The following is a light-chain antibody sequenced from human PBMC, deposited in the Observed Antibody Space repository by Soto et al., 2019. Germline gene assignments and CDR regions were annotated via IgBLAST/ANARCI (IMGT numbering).Light chain of an antibody. J-gene: IGLJ2*01. Sequence: QSALTQPPSASGSPGQSVTISCTGTSSDVGGYNYVSWYQQHPGKAPKLMIYEVSKRPSGVPDRFSGYKSGNTAYLTVSGLQAEDEDDYYCSSYAGSNNLVFGGGTQLTVL. CDR2: EVS. V-gene: IGLV2-8*01. CDR3: SSYAGSNNLV. CDR1: SSDVGGYNY.